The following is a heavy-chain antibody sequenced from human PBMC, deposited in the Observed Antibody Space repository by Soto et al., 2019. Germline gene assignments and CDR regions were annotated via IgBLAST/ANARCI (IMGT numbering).Heavy chain of an antibody. CDR1: GFTFSSYG. V-gene: IGHV3-33*06. CDR2: IWYDGSNK. D-gene: IGHD6-13*01. CDR3: AKDSSSWYGIDY. Sequence: GGSLRLSCAASGFTFSSYGMHWVRQAPGKGLEWVAVIWYDGSNKYYADSVKGRFTISRDNSKNTLYLQMNSLRAEDTAVYYCAKDSSSWYGIDYWGQGTLVTVSS. J-gene: IGHJ4*02.